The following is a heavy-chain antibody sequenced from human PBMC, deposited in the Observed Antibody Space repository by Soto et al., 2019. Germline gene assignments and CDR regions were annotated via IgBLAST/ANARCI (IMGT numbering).Heavy chain of an antibody. V-gene: IGHV1-69*01. J-gene: IGHJ6*02. D-gene: IGHD6-13*01. CDR3: ARARIADFNCSYGMDV. Sequence: QVQQVQSGAAEKQPGTSVRVSCKASVGTFRSYALSWVRQAPGKVLEWLGVLISILGTEHYAKKFQGRVTITAYSSSSIPYMELSSLRSEYTAGYYGARARIADFNCSYGMDVGVHGTTVTVS. CDR2: LISILGTE. CDR1: VGTFRSYA.